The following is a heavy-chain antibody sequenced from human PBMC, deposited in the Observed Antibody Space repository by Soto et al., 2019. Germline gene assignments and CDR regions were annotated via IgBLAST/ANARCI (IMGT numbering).Heavy chain of an antibody. V-gene: IGHV3-21*01. D-gene: IGHD6-6*01. J-gene: IGHJ4*02. CDR2: IISSSSYI. CDR3: ARDRLAARPGFHY. CDR1: GFTFSSNR. Sequence: EVQLVESGGGLVKPGGSLSLSCAASGFTFSSNRMNWVRQAPGKGLEWVSPIISSSSYIYSADSLKGRFTISRDNAKNSLYLQMNSLRAEDTAVYYCARDRLAARPGFHYWGQGTLVTVSS.